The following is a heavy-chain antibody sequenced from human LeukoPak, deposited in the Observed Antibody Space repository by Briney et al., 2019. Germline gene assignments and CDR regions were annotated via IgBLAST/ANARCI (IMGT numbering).Heavy chain of an antibody. V-gene: IGHV1-69*13. D-gene: IGHD2-2*01. CDR2: IIPFFCTA. J-gene: IGHJ6*03. CDR3: ARGRDGRDQLPPDKSIYYYYYYMDV. Sequence: SVKESCKASVGTFISYAMSWVRQAPAQEVEGMGGIIPFFCTANYAQKFHGRLTNTLDEYTSAAYVELSSLRSEDTAVYYCARGRDGRDQLPPDKSIYYYYYYMDVWGKGTTVTVSS. CDR1: VGTFISYA.